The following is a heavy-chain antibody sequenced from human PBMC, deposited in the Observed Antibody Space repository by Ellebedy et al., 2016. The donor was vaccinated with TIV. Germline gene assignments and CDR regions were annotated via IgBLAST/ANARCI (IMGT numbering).Heavy chain of an antibody. CDR3: ARGSGYCSSTSCSGETD. CDR2: IKQDGSDK. Sequence: PGGSLRLSCVASGFTFSNYWMTWVRQAPGRGLEWVANIKQDGSDKNYVDSVKGRFTISRDNAKNSLYLQMNSLSADDTAVYYCARGSGYCSSTSCSGETDWGQGTPVTVSS. CDR1: GFTFSNYW. D-gene: IGHD2-2*01. J-gene: IGHJ4*02. V-gene: IGHV3-7*03.